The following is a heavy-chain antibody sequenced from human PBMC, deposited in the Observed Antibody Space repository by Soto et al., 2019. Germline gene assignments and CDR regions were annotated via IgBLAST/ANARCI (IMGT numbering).Heavy chain of an antibody. J-gene: IGHJ4*02. Sequence: HPGGSLRLSCAASGFTFSSYAMSWVRQAPGKGLEWVSAISGSGGSTYYADSVKGRFTISRDNSKNTLYLQMNSLRAEDTAVYYCAKPRVPCSGGSCYIFDYWGQGTLVTVSS. CDR3: AKPRVPCSGGSCYIFDY. CDR1: GFTFSSYA. CDR2: ISGSGGST. D-gene: IGHD2-15*01. V-gene: IGHV3-23*01.